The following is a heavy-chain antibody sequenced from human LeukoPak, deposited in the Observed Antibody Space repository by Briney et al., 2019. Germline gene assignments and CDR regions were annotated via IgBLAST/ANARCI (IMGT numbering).Heavy chain of an antibody. CDR2: INPNRGGT. J-gene: IGHJ5*02. CDR3: ARDGRSGGSDP. CDR1: GYTFTDYY. D-gene: IGHD1-26*01. V-gene: IGHV1-2*02. Sequence: ASVKVSCKASGYTFTDYYMHWVRQAPGQGREWMGWINPNRGGTNYAQKFQGRVTMPRDPPISTAYMELSTLRCDDTAVYYCARDGRSGGSDPWGQGTLVTVSS.